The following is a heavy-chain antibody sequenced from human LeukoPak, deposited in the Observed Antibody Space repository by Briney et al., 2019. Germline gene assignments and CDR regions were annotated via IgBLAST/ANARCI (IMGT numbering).Heavy chain of an antibody. V-gene: IGHV3-11*01. CDR1: GFTFSDYY. Sequence: GSQRLSCAASGFTFSDYYMSWIRQAPGKGLEWISYAGSSGSPMNYADSVKGRFTISKDNAKNSLYLQMNSLRAEDTAMYYCARTGFDLWSGYYGARYFFDYWGQGTLVTVSS. D-gene: IGHD3-3*01. CDR3: ARTGFDLWSGYYGARYFFDY. CDR2: AGSSGSPM. J-gene: IGHJ4*02.